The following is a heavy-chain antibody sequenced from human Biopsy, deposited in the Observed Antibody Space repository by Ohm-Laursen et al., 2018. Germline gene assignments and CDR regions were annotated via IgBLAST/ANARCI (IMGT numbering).Heavy chain of an antibody. CDR1: GFTINSNY. V-gene: IGHV3-66*01. D-gene: IGHD4-17*01. CDR3: VRGLADGVHLN. J-gene: IGHJ4*02. Sequence: SLRLSCAASGFTINSNYMNWARQAPGEGLEWVSVIYTGDITSYADSVKGRFTISRDISKNALYLHMNSLRAEDRGVYYCVRGLADGVHLNWGQGTLVAVSP. CDR2: IYTGDIT.